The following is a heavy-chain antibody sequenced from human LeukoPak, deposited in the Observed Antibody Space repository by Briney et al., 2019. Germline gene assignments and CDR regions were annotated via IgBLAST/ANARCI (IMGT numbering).Heavy chain of an antibody. Sequence: GGSLRLSCAASGFTFSSYAMHWVRQAPGKGLEWVAVISYDGSNKYYADSVKGRFTISRDNSKNTLYLQMNSLRAEDTAVYYCAREYDSSGFAAFDIWGQGTMVTVSS. J-gene: IGHJ3*02. D-gene: IGHD3-22*01. CDR2: ISYDGSNK. CDR1: GFTFSSYA. V-gene: IGHV3-30-3*01. CDR3: AREYDSSGFAAFDI.